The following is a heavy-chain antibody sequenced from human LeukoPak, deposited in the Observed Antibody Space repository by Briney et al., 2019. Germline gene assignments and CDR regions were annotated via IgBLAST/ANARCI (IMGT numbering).Heavy chain of an antibody. D-gene: IGHD2-2*01. CDR2: ISYDGSNK. J-gene: IGHJ4*02. CDR3: ARDRVSLKVVDY. Sequence: GGSLRLSWAASGFTFSSYAMHWVRQAPGKGLEWVAVISYDGSNKYYADSVKGRFTISRDNSKNTLYLQMNSLRAEDTAVYYCARDRVSLKVVDYWGQGTLVTVSS. CDR1: GFTFSSYA. V-gene: IGHV3-30-3*01.